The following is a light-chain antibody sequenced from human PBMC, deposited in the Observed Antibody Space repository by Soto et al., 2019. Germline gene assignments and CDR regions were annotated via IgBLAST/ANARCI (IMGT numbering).Light chain of an antibody. J-gene: IGKJ5*01. CDR2: DAS. CDR1: QSVSSY. CDR3: QQRSNWPIT. V-gene: IGKV3-11*01. Sequence: EIVLTPSPATLSLSPGERATLSCRTSQSVSSYFAWYQQKPGRAPRLLIYDASNRATGIPARFIGSGSGTDFTLTISSLEPEDFAVYYCQQRSNWPITFGQGTRLEIK.